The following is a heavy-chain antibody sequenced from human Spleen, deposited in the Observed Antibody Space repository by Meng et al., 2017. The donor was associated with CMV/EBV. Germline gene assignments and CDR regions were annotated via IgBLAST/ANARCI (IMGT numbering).Heavy chain of an antibody. CDR3: ARDQQLIPAEYFQH. V-gene: IGHV1-18*01. J-gene: IGHJ1*01. CDR1: GYTFTSYG. Sequence: QVQLVQSGAEVKKPGASVKVSCKASGYTFTSYGISWVRQAPGQGLEWMGWISAYNGNTNYAQKLQGRVTMTTDASTNTAYLELRSLRSDDTAVYYCARDQQLIPAEYFQHWGPGTLVTVSS. D-gene: IGHD6-13*01. CDR2: ISAYNGNT.